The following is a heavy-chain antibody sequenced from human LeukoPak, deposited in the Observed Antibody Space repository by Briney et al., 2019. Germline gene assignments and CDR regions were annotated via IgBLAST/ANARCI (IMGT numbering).Heavy chain of an antibody. D-gene: IGHD2-15*01. CDR1: GFTFSSYG. J-gene: IGHJ6*03. Sequence: PGGSLRLSCAASGFTFSSYGMHWVRQAPGKGLEWVAFIRYDGSNKYYADSVKGRFTISRDNSKNTLYLQMNSLRAEDTAVYYCAKRYRSGGSCHPYYYYMDVWGKGTTVTVSS. CDR3: AKRYRSGGSCHPYYYYMDV. V-gene: IGHV3-30*02. CDR2: IRYDGSNK.